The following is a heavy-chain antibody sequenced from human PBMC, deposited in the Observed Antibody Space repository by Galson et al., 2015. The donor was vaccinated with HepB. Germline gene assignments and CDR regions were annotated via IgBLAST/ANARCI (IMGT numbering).Heavy chain of an antibody. Sequence: SVKVSCKASRNIFDIYTINWVRQAPGQGLEWMGRIIPMVNIAKYAQRFQDRVTIIADKSTSTVYMELSGLRSEDTAVYYCAGRHNYYDSRDFDELWGQGTVVTVSS. J-gene: IGHJ4*02. V-gene: IGHV1-69*02. CDR2: IIPMVNIA. CDR3: AGRHNYYDSRDFDEL. CDR1: RNIFDIYT. D-gene: IGHD3-22*01.